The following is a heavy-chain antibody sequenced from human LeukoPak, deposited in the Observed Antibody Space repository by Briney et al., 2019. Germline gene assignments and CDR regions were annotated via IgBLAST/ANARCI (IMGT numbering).Heavy chain of an antibody. V-gene: IGHV4-61*05. J-gene: IGHJ5*02. Sequence: PSETLSLTCTVSGGSISNSIYYWGWIRQPPGKGLEWIGYIYYSGSTNYNPSLKSRVTISVDTSKNQFSLKLSSVTAADTAVYYCASLKRHDYGGNSWFDPWGQGTLVTVSS. D-gene: IGHD4-23*01. CDR3: ASLKRHDYGGNSWFDP. CDR1: GGSISNSIYY. CDR2: IYYSGST.